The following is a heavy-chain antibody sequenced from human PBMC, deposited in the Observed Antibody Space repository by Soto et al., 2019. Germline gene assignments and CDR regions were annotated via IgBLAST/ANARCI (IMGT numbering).Heavy chain of an antibody. V-gene: IGHV1-69*02. CDR3: ASHPKAVNTIFGVS. CDR2: IIPILGIA. D-gene: IGHD3-3*01. Sequence: SVKVSCKASGGTFSSYTISWVRQAPGQGIEWMGRIIPILGIANYAQKFQGRVTITADKSTSTAYMELSSLRSEDTAVYYCASHPKAVNTIFGVSWGQGTLVTVSS. J-gene: IGHJ4*02. CDR1: GGTFSSYT.